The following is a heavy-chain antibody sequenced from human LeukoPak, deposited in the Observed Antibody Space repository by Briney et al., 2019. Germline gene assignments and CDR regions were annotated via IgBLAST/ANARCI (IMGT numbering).Heavy chain of an antibody. D-gene: IGHD3-3*01. J-gene: IGHJ6*04. CDR2: IYYSGST. CDR1: GGSIGSSSYY. CDR3: ARGITIFGVVAPV. Sequence: SETLSLTCTVSGGSIGSSSYYWSWIRQPPGKGLEWIGYIYYSGSTNYNPSLKSRVTISVDTSKNQFSLKLSSVTAADTAVYYCARGITIFGVVAPVWGKGTTVTVSS. V-gene: IGHV4-61*01.